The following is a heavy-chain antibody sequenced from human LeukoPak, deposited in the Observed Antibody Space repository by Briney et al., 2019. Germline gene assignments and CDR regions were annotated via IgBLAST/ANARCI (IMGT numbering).Heavy chain of an antibody. CDR1: GYTFTSYG. V-gene: IGHV1-18*01. CDR2: ISAYNGNA. D-gene: IGHD2-2*02. CDR3: ARDGCSSTSCYIGY. J-gene: IGHJ4*02. Sequence: GASVKVSCKASGYTFTSYGISWVRQAPGQGLEWMGWISAYNGNANYAQKLQGRVTMTTDTSTSTAYMELRSLRSDDTAVYYCARDGCSSTSCYIGYWGQGTLVTVSS.